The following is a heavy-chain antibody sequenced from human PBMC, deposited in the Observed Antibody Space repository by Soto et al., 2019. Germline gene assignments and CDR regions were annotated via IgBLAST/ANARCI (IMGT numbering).Heavy chain of an antibody. Sequence: PGGSLRLSCAASGFTLSDYYMSWIRQAPGKGLEWVSYISSSGSTIYYADSVKGRFTISRDNAKNSLYLQMNSLRAEDTAVYYCARVVTWDYDILTGYYGMDVWGQGTTVTVSS. D-gene: IGHD3-9*01. CDR3: ARVVTWDYDILTGYYGMDV. V-gene: IGHV3-11*01. CDR2: ISSSGSTI. CDR1: GFTLSDYY. J-gene: IGHJ6*02.